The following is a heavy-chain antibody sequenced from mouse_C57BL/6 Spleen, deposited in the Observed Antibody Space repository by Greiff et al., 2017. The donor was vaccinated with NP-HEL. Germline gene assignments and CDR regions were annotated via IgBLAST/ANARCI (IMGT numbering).Heavy chain of an antibody. V-gene: IGHV1-80*01. J-gene: IGHJ2*01. CDR3: ARSPYYFDY. Sequence: VQLQQSGASVKISCKASGYAFSSYWMNWVKQRPGKGLEWIGQIYPGDGDTNYNGKFKGKATLTADKSSSTAYMQLSSLTSEDSAVYFCARSPYYFDYWGQGTTLTVSS. CDR2: IYPGDGDT. CDR1: GYAFSSYW.